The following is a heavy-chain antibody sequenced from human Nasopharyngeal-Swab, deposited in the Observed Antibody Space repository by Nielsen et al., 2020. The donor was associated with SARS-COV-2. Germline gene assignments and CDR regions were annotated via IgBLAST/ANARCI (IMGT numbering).Heavy chain of an antibody. CDR1: GFTFSSFG. CDR3: VRDLAGEYGY. CDR2: IAHDASNE. V-gene: IGHV3-30*03. J-gene: IGHJ4*02. Sequence: GESLKISCAASGFTFSSFGMHWVRQAPGKGLEWVAFIAHDASNEYYGDSVKGRFSISRDSSKNTLYLQMDSLRGEDTAVYYCVRDLAGEYGYWGQGALVTVSP. D-gene: IGHD4-17*01.